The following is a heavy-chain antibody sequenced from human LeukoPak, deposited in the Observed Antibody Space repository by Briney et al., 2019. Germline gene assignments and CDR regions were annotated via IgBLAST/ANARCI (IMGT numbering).Heavy chain of an antibody. D-gene: IGHD3-10*01. CDR3: AREAMVRGVIIKAFDY. CDR2: MNPNSGNT. Sequence: ASVKASCKASGYTFTSYDINWVRQATGQGLEWMGWMNPNSGNTGYAQKFQGRVTMTRNTSISTAYMELSSLRSEDTAVYYCAREAMVRGVIIKAFDYWGQGTLVTVSS. J-gene: IGHJ4*02. CDR1: GYTFTSYD. V-gene: IGHV1-8*01.